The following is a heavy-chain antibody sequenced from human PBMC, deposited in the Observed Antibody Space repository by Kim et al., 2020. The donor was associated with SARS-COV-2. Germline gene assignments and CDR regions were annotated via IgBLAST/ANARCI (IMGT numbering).Heavy chain of an antibody. CDR3: TTLDIVDY. CDR2: VRYGRYT. CDR1: GGSLSSTSFF. Sequence: SETLSLTCTVSGGSLSSTSFFWGWVRQPPGKGLEWIGSVRYGRYTYYNPSLKSRVTVSVDTSRNQISLHLTSLTAADTAVYYCTTLDIVDYWGQGALATVS. V-gene: IGHV4-39*01. J-gene: IGHJ4*02. D-gene: IGHD1-1*01.